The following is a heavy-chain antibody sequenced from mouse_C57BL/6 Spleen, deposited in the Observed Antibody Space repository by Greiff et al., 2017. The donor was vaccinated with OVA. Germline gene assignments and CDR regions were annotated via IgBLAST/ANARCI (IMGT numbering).Heavy chain of an antibody. V-gene: IGHV5-17*01. Sequence: DVMLVESGGGLVKPGGSLKLSCAASGFTFSDYGMHWVRQAPEKGLEWVAYISSGSSTIYYADTVKGRFTISRDNAKNTLFLQMTSLRSEDTAMYYCARPGGYYVNFDYWGQGTTLTVSS. CDR2: ISSGSSTI. D-gene: IGHD2-3*01. CDR3: ARPGGYYVNFDY. J-gene: IGHJ2*01. CDR1: GFTFSDYG.